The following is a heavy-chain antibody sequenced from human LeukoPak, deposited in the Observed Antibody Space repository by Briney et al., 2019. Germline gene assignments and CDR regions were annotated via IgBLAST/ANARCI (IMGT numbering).Heavy chain of an antibody. CDR1: GFTFDDYA. J-gene: IGHJ4*02. CDR3: AKGPRWPDY. CDR2: ISWNSGSI. Sequence: GGSLRLSCAASGFTFDDYAMHWVRQAPGKGLEWVSGISWNSGSIGYADSVKGRFTISRDNAKNSLYLQMNSLRAEDTALYYCAKGPRWPDYWGQGTLVTVSS. D-gene: IGHD4-23*01. V-gene: IGHV3-9*01.